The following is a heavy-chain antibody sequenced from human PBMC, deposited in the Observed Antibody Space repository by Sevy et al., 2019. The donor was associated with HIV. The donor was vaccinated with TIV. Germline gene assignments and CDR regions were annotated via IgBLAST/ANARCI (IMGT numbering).Heavy chain of an antibody. CDR2: LSFGCGEI. J-gene: IGHJ4*02. Sequence: SCAASGFTFNKYSMSWVRQPPGKGLEWVATLSFGCGEINYADSVKGRFTISRDNSKNSFYLQMNNLRAEDTALYYCAREGCTKPHDYWGQGTLVTVSS. D-gene: IGHD2-8*01. CDR1: GFTFNKYS. CDR3: AREGCTKPHDY. V-gene: IGHV3-23*01.